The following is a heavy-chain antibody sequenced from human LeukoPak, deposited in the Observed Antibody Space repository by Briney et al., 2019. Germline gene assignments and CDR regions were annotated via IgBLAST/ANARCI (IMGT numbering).Heavy chain of an antibody. Sequence: SETLSLTCAVYGGSFSGYYWSWIRQPPGKGLEWIGEINHSGSTNYNPSLKSRVTISVDTSKNQFSLKLSSVTAADTAAYYCARDDKYSNYDYWGQGTLVTVSS. CDR3: ARDDKYSNYDY. D-gene: IGHD4-11*01. V-gene: IGHV4-34*01. CDR2: INHSGST. CDR1: GGSFSGYY. J-gene: IGHJ4*02.